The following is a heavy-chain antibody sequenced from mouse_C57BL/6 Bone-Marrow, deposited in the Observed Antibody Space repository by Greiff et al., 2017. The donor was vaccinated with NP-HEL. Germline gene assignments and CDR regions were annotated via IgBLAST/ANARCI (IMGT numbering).Heavy chain of an antibody. CDR3: ARDDQYYAMDY. V-gene: IGHV7-1*01. J-gene: IGHJ4*01. Sequence: EVQVVESGGGLVQSGRSLRLSCATSGFTFSDFYMEWVRQAPGKGLEWIAASRNKANDYTTEYSASVKGRFIVSRDTSQSILYLQMNALRAEDTAIYYCARDDQYYAMDYWGQGTSVTVSS. CDR2: SRNKANDYTT. CDR1: GFTFSDFY.